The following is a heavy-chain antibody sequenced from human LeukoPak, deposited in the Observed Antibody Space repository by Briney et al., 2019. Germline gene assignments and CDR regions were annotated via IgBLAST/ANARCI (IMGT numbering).Heavy chain of an antibody. D-gene: IGHD3-10*01. CDR1: GFTFSSYA. J-gene: IGHJ6*02. CDR2: ISGSGGST. Sequence: GGSLRLSCAASGFTFSSYAMSWVRQAPGKGLEWVSAISGSGGSTYYADSVKSRFTISRDNSKNTLYLQMNSLRAEDTAVYYCAKDPLWFGELIYYYYGMDVWGQGTTVTVSS. CDR3: AKDPLWFGELIYYYYGMDV. V-gene: IGHV3-23*01.